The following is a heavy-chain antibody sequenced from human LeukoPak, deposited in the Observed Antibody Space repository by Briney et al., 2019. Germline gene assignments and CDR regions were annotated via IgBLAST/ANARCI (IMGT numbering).Heavy chain of an antibody. Sequence: PGGSLRLSCAASGFTFSSYSMNWVRQAPGKGLEWIGEINHSGSTNYNPSLKSRVTISVDTSKNQISLKLSSVTAADTAVYYCASRWLQPTPSSDSWGQGTLVTVSS. D-gene: IGHD5-24*01. V-gene: IGHV4-34*01. CDR2: INHSGST. J-gene: IGHJ4*02. CDR3: ASRWLQPTPSSDS. CDR1: GFTFSSYS.